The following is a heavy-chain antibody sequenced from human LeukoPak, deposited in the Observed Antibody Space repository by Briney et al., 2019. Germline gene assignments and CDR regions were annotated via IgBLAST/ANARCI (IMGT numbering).Heavy chain of an antibody. CDR2: ISGSGGST. CDR3: AKVGYYYGSGSYFDY. D-gene: IGHD3-10*01. J-gene: IGHJ4*02. V-gene: IGHV3-23*01. CDR1: GFTFSSYG. Sequence: GGSLRLSCAASGFTFSSYGMSWVRQAPGKGLEWVSAISGSGGSTYYADSVKGRFTISRDNSKNTLYLQMNSLRAEDTAVYYCAKVGYYYGSGSYFDYWGQGTLVTVSS.